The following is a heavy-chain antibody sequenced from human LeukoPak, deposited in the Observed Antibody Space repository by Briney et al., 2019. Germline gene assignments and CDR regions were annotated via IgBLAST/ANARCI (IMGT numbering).Heavy chain of an antibody. Sequence: SETLSLTCAVYGGSFSGYYWSWIRQPPGKGLEWIGEINHSGSTNYNPSLKSRVTISVDTSKNQFSLKLSSVAAADTAVYYCARFAQYYYDSSGYSWGQGALVTVSS. V-gene: IGHV4-34*01. CDR3: ARFAQYYYDSSGYS. CDR2: INHSGST. D-gene: IGHD3-22*01. J-gene: IGHJ4*02. CDR1: GGSFSGYY.